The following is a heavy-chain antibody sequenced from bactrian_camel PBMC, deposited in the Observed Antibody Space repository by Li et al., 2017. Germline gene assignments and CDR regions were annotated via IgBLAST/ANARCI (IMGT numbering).Heavy chain of an antibody. D-gene: IGHD2*01. CDR3: AAYTGLDTWRCLTASPDFGY. V-gene: IGHV3S53*01. Sequence: HVQLVESGGGPAQVGGSLKLSCTVSGNTYVDSCMGWFRQGPHNQREGVALISSDGTISYSDSVKGRFTLSKDKDKNTLYLQMNSLTPDDTATYFCAAYTGLDTWRCLTASPDFGYWGQGTQVTVS. CDR1: GNTYVDSC. CDR2: ISSDGTI. J-gene: IGHJ6*01.